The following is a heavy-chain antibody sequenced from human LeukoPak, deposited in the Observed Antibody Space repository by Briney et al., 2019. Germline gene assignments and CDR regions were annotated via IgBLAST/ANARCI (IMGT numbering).Heavy chain of an antibody. Sequence: PGGSLRLFCAASGFTFSSYWMTWVRQAPGKGLEWVANIRQDGNEQYYMDSVKGRFTISRDNAKNSLFLQMNSLRAEDTAVYYCARAPYSGGWYLMYWGQGTLVTVSS. CDR1: GFTFSSYW. CDR3: ARAPYSGGWYLMY. V-gene: IGHV3-7*01. D-gene: IGHD6-19*01. J-gene: IGHJ4*02. CDR2: IRQDGNEQ.